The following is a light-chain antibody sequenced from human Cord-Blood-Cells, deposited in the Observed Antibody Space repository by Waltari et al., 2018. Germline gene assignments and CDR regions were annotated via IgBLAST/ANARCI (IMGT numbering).Light chain of an antibody. CDR2: GAS. V-gene: IGKV3-20*01. J-gene: IGKJ1*01. CDR1: QSVSSSY. Sequence: EIVLTQSPGTLSLSPGERATLSCRASQSVSSSYLAWYQQKPGQAPWLLIYGASSRATGIPDRFSGSGSGTDFTLTISRLEPEDFAVYYCQQYGSSPQGTFGQGTKVEIK. CDR3: QQYGSSPQGT.